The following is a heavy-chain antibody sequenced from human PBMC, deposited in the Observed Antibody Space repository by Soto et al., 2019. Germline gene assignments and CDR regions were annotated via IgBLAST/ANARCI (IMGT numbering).Heavy chain of an antibody. CDR3: ARVCYYDSSGYYEIDYFDY. CDR2: ISSSSSTI. Sequence: EVQLVESGGGLVQPGGSLRLSCAASGFTFSSYSMNWVRQAPGKGLEWVSYISSSSSTIYYADSVKGRFTISRDNAKSSLYLQMNSLGDEDTAVYYCARVCYYDSSGYYEIDYFDYWGQGTLVTVSS. V-gene: IGHV3-48*02. CDR1: GFTFSSYS. D-gene: IGHD3-22*01. J-gene: IGHJ4*02.